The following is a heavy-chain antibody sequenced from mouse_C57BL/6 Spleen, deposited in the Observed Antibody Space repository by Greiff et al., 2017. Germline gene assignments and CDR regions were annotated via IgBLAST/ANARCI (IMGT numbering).Heavy chain of an antibody. CDR2: INPSSGYT. CDR1: GYTFTSYT. V-gene: IGHV1-4*01. Sequence: VQVVESGAELARPGASVKMSCKASGYTFTSYTMHWVKQRPGQGLEWIGYINPSSGYTKYNQKFKDKATLTADKSSSTAYMQLSSLTSEDSAVYYCARDYGSSHGFAYWGQGTLVTVSA. CDR3: ARDYGSSHGFAY. D-gene: IGHD1-1*01. J-gene: IGHJ3*01.